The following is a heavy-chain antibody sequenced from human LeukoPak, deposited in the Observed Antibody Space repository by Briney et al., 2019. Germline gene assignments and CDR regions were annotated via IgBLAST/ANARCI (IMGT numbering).Heavy chain of an antibody. D-gene: IGHD1-14*01. V-gene: IGHV3-33*01. CDR1: GFTFGGYG. CDR3: TRYNNDHFDY. CDR2: IAYDGSRA. Sequence: QPGRSLRLSCAGSGFTFGGYGMHWFRQTPGKGLEWVAVIAYDGSRAFYADSVKGQFTISRDNSKNTMSVQMDDLRAEDTAVYYCTRYNNDHFDYWGQGTLVTVSS. J-gene: IGHJ4*02.